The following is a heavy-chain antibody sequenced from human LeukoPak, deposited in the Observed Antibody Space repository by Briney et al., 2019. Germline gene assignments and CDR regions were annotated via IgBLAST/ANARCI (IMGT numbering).Heavy chain of an antibody. V-gene: IGHV4-59*01. J-gene: IGHJ4*02. Sequence: SETLSLTCTVSGGSISSYYWSWIRQPPGKGLEWIGYIYYSGSTNYNPSLKSRVTISVDTSKNQFSLKLSSVTAADTAVYYCASVRRVLRYFDWLSEFDYWGQGTLVTVSS. CDR3: ASVRRVLRYFDWLSEFDY. CDR1: GGSISSYY. CDR2: IYYSGST. D-gene: IGHD3-9*01.